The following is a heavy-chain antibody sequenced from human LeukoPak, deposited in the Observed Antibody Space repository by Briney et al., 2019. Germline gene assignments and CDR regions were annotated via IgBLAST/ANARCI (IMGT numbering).Heavy chain of an antibody. CDR2: ISGSGGST. CDR1: GFTFSSYA. CDR3: AKDNRRTAIVVVPAAFDY. V-gene: IGHV3-23*01. J-gene: IGHJ4*02. D-gene: IGHD2-2*01. Sequence: GGSLRLSCAASGFTFSSYAMSWVRQAPGKGLEWVSAISGSGGSTYYADSVKGRFTISRDNSKNTLYLQMNSLRAEDTAVCYCAKDNRRTAIVVVPAAFDYWGQGTLVTVSS.